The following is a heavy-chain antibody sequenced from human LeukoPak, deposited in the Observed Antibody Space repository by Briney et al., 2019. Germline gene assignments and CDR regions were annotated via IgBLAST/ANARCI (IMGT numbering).Heavy chain of an antibody. Sequence: GGSLRLSRAASGFTFSSYAMHWVRQAPGKGLEYVSAISSNGGSTYYANSVKGRFTISRDNSKNTLYLQMGSLRAEDMAVYYCARGGVLRYFDWLSDYWGQGTLVTVSS. V-gene: IGHV3-64*01. J-gene: IGHJ4*02. D-gene: IGHD3-9*01. CDR2: ISSNGGST. CDR1: GFTFSSYA. CDR3: ARGGVLRYFDWLSDY.